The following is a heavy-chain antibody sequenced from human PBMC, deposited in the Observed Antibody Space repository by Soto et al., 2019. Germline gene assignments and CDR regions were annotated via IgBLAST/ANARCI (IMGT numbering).Heavy chain of an antibody. V-gene: IGHV4-31*03. CDR1: GGSISSGGYY. CDR2: IYYSGST. J-gene: IGHJ3*02. D-gene: IGHD3-10*01. Sequence: QVQLQESGPGLVKPSQTLSLTCTVSGGSISSGGYYWSWIRQHPGKGLEWIGYIYYSGSTYYNPSLKSRVTISVDTSKNQFSLKLTSVTAADTAVYYCAVADTYYYSSGRGRFGAFDIWGQGTMVTVSS. CDR3: AVADTYYYSSGRGRFGAFDI.